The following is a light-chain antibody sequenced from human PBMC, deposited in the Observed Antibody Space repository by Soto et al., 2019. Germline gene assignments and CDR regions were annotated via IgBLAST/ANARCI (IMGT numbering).Light chain of an antibody. V-gene: IGKV1-27*01. CDR1: QGSSTY. CDR2: AAS. CDR3: QKYNSAPQT. Sequence: DIQMTHSPSSLSASVRDRVTITCRARQGSSTYLAWYQQKPGKVPNLLIYAASTLQSGVPSRFSGSGSGTDCTLTISSLQPECVAEYYCQKYNSAPQTFGQGTEVVIK. J-gene: IGKJ1*01.